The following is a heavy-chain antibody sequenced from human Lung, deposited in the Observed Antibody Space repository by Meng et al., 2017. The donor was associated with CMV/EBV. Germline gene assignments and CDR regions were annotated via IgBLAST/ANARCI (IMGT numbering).Heavy chain of an antibody. CDR2: ISYDGGNK. D-gene: IGHD2-2*01. Sequence: VLLVGLGGGVVQAGRALRLSCAASGFTFSSYAMHWVRQAPGKGLEWVAVISYDGGNKYYADSVKGRFTISRDNSKNTLYLQMNSLRAEDTAVYYCARDQMEGVVVPAAMGYWGQGTLVTVSS. CDR3: ARDQMEGVVVPAAMGY. V-gene: IGHV3-30-3*01. J-gene: IGHJ4*02. CDR1: GFTFSSYA.